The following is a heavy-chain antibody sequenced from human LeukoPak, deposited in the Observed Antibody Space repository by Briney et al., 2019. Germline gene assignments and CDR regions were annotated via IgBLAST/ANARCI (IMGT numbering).Heavy chain of an antibody. Sequence: ASETLSLTCSVSGGSISSYYWSWIRQPPGKGLEWIGYIYFSGRTNYSPSLQSRVTISVDTPKNQFSLRLNSMTTADTAVYFCARHEGDGDHFDYWGQGTLVTVSS. D-gene: IGHD2-21*02. V-gene: IGHV4-59*08. CDR2: IYFSGRT. J-gene: IGHJ4*02. CDR1: GGSISSYY. CDR3: ARHEGDGDHFDY.